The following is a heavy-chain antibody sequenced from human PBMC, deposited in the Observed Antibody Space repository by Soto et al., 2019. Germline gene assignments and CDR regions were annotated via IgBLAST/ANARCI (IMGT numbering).Heavy chain of an antibody. V-gene: IGHV1-2*04. J-gene: IGHJ4*02. CDR2: INPNSGGT. D-gene: IGHD3-22*01. Sequence: ASVKVSCKASGYTFTCYSMHWVRQAPGQGLEWMGWINPNSGGTNYAQKFQGWVTMTRDTSISTAYMELSSLRADDTAVYYCVKGEYYYDSSGYYPFDYWGQGTLVTVSS. CDR3: VKGEYYYDSSGYYPFDY. CDR1: GYTFTCYS.